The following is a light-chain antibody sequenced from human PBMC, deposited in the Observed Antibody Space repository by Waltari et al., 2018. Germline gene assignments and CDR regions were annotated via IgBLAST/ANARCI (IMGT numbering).Light chain of an antibody. J-gene: IGKJ4*01. CDR3: QQGSILPLT. CDR1: ESVYKY. Sequence: VLTQSPVTLSLSAGEGAPLSCRASESVYKYLAWYQQRPGQPPRLLIYDTSNRAAGVPGRFSGSGYGTDFTLTITSLEAEDFAVYFCQQGSILPLTFGGGTRVEIK. V-gene: IGKV3-11*01. CDR2: DTS.